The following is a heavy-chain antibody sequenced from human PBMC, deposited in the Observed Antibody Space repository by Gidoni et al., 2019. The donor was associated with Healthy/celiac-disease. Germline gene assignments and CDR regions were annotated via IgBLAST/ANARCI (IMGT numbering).Heavy chain of an antibody. CDR1: GGTFSSYA. CDR2: IIPIFGTA. J-gene: IGHJ3*02. D-gene: IGHD2-2*01. CDR3: ARNIVVVPAAADKNDAFDI. V-gene: IGHV1-69*01. Sequence: QVQLVQSGAEVKKPGSSVKVSCKASGGTFSSYAISWVRQAPGQGLEWMGGIIPIFGTANYAQKFQGRVTITADESTSTAYMELSSLRSEDTAVYYCARNIVVVPAAADKNDAFDIWGQGTMVTVSS.